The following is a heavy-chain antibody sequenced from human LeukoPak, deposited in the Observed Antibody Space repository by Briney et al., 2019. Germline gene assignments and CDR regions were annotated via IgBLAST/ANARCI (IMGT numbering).Heavy chain of an antibody. D-gene: IGHD3-10*01. J-gene: IGHJ4*02. CDR1: GLTFSSLW. CDR3: SRVSTYGSGIPRGLDY. V-gene: IGHV3-49*04. CDR2: IKSEKYGGTI. Sequence: HPGGSLRLSCAASGLTFSSLWMTWVRQAPGKGLEWVGFIKSEKYGGTIAYAATVKGRFTISRDDSESIAYLQMNSLEIEDTAVYYCSRVSTYGSGIPRGLDYWGQGTLVTVSS.